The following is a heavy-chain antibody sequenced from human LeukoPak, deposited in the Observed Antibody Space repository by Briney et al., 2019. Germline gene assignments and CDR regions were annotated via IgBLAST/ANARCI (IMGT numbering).Heavy chain of an antibody. Sequence: NTGGSLRLSCAASGFTFSDYYMSWIRQAPGKGLEWVSYISSSGSTIYYADSVKGRFTISRDNAKSSLYLQMNSLRAEDTAVYYCARAVHSSGWFDYYYGMDVWGQGTTVTVSS. CDR2: ISSSGSTI. CDR1: GFTFSDYY. J-gene: IGHJ6*02. D-gene: IGHD6-19*01. V-gene: IGHV3-11*01. CDR3: ARAVHSSGWFDYYYGMDV.